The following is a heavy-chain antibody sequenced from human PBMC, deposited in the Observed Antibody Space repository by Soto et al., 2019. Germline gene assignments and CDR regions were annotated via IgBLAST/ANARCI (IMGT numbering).Heavy chain of an antibody. V-gene: IGHV3-48*02. J-gene: IGHJ6*02. CDR3: ARDWDIVILSVPIPNYNYGMDV. CDR1: GFTFSAYA. D-gene: IGHD2-15*01. CDR2: ISSRSDTL. Sequence: PGGSLRLSCEGSGFTFSAYAMNWVRQAPGKGLEWVSYISSRSDTLYYADSVKGRFTISRDNAKNSVYLQVNNLSDEDTAVYYCARDWDIVILSVPIPNYNYGMDVWGQGTTVTVSS.